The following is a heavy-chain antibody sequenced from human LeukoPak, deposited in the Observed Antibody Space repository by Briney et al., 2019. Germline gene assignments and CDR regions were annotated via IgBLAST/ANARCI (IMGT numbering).Heavy chain of an antibody. V-gene: IGHV3-23*01. CDR1: GFSFNSYA. Sequence: GGSLRLSCAASGFSFNSYAMNWVRQVPGKGLEWVSDITGPADVTTYADSVKGRFTISRDNSKHTVFLQMDSLRAEDTAVYYCAKDRVSGDGYNSLGYWGQGTLVTVSS. CDR2: ITGPADVT. J-gene: IGHJ4*02. CDR3: AKDRVSGDGYNSLGY. D-gene: IGHD5-24*01.